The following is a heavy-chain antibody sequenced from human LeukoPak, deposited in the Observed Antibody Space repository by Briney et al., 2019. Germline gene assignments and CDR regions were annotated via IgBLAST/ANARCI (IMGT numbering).Heavy chain of an antibody. Sequence: GGSLRLSRAASGFTFSSYGMSWVRQAPGKGLEWVSAISGSGGSTYYADSVKGRFTISRDSSKNTLYLQMNSLRAEDTAVYYCAKSPLGYCSSTSCYVFDYWGQGTLVTVSS. CDR3: AKSPLGYCSSTSCYVFDY. CDR1: GFTFSSYG. D-gene: IGHD2-2*01. J-gene: IGHJ4*02. V-gene: IGHV3-23*01. CDR2: ISGSGGST.